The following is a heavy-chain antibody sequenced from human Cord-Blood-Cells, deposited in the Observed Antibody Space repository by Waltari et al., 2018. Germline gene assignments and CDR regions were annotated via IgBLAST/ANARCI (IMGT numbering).Heavy chain of an antibody. CDR1: GGSISGSY. Sequence: QVPLHESGPGLVKPAETLSFTCTVSGGSISGSYWCCIRQPAGKGLDGIGRIYTSGNTNYNPSLKSRVTMSGDTSKNQFSLKLSTVTAADTAVYYCARARIEANWGFDYWGQGTLVTGSS. CDR3: ARARIEANWGFDY. CDR2: IYTSGNT. J-gene: IGHJ4*02. D-gene: IGHD7-27*01. V-gene: IGHV4-4*07.